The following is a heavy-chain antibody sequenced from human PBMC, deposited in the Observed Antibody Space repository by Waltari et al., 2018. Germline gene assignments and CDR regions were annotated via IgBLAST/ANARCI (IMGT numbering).Heavy chain of an antibody. J-gene: IGHJ4*02. V-gene: IGHV4-39*07. D-gene: IGHD3-22*01. CDR2: IYYSGST. CDR1: GGPISSSSYY. Sequence: QLQLQESGPGMVKPSVTLSLTCTVPGGPISSSSYYWGWIRQPPGKGLEWIGSIYYSGSTYYNPSLKSRVTISVDTSKNQFSLKLSSVTAADTAVYYCAREVTMIVVAIDYWGQGTLVTVSS. CDR3: AREVTMIVVAIDY.